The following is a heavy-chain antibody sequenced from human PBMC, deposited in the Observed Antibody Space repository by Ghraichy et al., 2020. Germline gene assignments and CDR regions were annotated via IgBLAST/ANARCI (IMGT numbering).Heavy chain of an antibody. D-gene: IGHD4-17*01. CDR3: ARDPYGDYKYGGTDH. J-gene: IGHJ4*02. CDR2: IKSDGSDR. V-gene: IGHV3-7*01. Sequence: LSLTCAASGFSFSRHWMSWVRQAPGKGLEWVASIKSDGSDRFYADSVKGRFTISRDNAKNSVSLEMNSLRVEDTAVYYCARDPYGDYKYGGTDHWGQGTLVSVSS. CDR1: GFSFSRHW.